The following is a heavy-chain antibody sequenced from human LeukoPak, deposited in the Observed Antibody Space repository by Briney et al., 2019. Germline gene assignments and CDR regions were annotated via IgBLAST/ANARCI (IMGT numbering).Heavy chain of an antibody. D-gene: IGHD3-3*01. CDR1: GGSISSYY. CDR2: IYYSGST. J-gene: IGHJ6*02. Sequence: SETPSLTCTVSGGSISSYYWSWIRQPPRKGLEWIGYIYYSGSTNYNPSLKSRVTISVDTSKNQFSLKLSSVTAADTAVYYCARGGTYYDFWSGPSYYYGMDVWGQGTTVTVSS. V-gene: IGHV4-59*01. CDR3: ARGGTYYDFWSGPSYYYGMDV.